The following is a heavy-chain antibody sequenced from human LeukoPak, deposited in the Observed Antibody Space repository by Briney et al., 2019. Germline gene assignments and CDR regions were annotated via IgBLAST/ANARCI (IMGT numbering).Heavy chain of an antibody. CDR1: GFTFSNYW. CDR2: ILHSGDT. D-gene: IGHD1-14*01. Sequence: PGGSLRLSCAASGFTFSNYWMSWVRQPPGKGLEWIGDILHSGDTNYNASLRSRLTISLDKSRNQFSLQLSSVTAADTAVYYCAGYNIPYTFEFWGPGTVVTVSS. CDR3: AGYNIPYTFEF. J-gene: IGHJ4*02. V-gene: IGHV4-4*02.